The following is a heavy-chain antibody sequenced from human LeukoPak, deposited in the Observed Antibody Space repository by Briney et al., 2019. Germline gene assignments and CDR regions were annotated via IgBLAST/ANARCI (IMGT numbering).Heavy chain of an antibody. J-gene: IGHJ4*02. CDR3: AKWQYYGSGDDY. CDR1: GFTFSTYG. D-gene: IGHD3-10*01. Sequence: PGGSLTLSWAGSGFTFSTYGMGWVRQAPNKGLEWLSSISGSGDSTYYADSVKGRFTISRDNSKNTLFLQMNSLRAEDTAIYYCAKWQYYGSGDDYWGQGTLVTVSS. V-gene: IGHV3-23*01. CDR2: ISGSGDST.